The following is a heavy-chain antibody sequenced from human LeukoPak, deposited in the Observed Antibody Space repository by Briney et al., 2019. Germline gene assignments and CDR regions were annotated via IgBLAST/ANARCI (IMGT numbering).Heavy chain of an antibody. J-gene: IGHJ6*03. CDR1: GYTFTSYG. CDR3: ARTDGYCSGGSCYSSVYYYCYYMDV. V-gene: IGHV1-18*01. Sequence: GAPVKVSCKASGYTFTSYGISWVREAPGQGLEWMGWISAYNDNTNYAQKLQGRVAMTTDTSTSTAYMELRSLRSDDKAVYYCARTDGYCSGGSCYSSVYYYCYYMDVWGKGTTVTVSS. CDR2: ISAYNDNT. D-gene: IGHD2-15*01.